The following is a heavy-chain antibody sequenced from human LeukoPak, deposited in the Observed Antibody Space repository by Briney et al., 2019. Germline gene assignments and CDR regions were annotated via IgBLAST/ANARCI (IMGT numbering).Heavy chain of an antibody. CDR2: IRFDGSDK. CDR1: GFIFSSHG. J-gene: IGHJ4*02. V-gene: IGHV3-30*02. D-gene: IGHD1-26*01. Sequence: GGSLGLSCVASGFIFSSHGMHWVRQAPGKGLEWVAFIRFDGSDKYYADSVKGQFTISRDNSKNTLYLQMNSLRADDTAVYYCARDIELTPFHYWGQGTLVTVSS. CDR3: ARDIELTPFHY.